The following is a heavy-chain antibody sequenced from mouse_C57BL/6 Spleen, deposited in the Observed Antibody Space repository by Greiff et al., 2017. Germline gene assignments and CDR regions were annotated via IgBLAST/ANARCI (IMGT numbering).Heavy chain of an antibody. J-gene: IGHJ2*01. V-gene: IGHV1-80*01. CDR2: IYPGDGYT. Sequence: VKLQESGAELVKPGASVKISCKASGYAFSSYWMNWVKQRPGKGLEWIGQIYPGDGYTNYNGKFKGKATLTADKSSSTAYIQLSSLTSEDSAVYFCARGDDRYSLYDCRGNGTTLS. D-gene: IGHD2-3*01. CDR1: GYAFSSYW. CDR3: ARGDDRYSLYDC.